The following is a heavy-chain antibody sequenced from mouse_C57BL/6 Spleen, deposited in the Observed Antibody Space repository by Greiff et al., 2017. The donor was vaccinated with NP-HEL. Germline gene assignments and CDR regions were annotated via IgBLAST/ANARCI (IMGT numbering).Heavy chain of an antibody. CDR2: IRLQSDNYAT. D-gene: IGHD2-10*02. V-gene: IGHV6-3*01. Sequence: EVKLVESGGGLVQPGGSMKLSCVASGFTFSNYWMNWVRQSPEKGLEWVAQIRLQSDNYATLYAVSVKGRFTISRDASKSSVYRQMNNLKAEDTGIYYGTDITSYFDDWGQGTTLTVSS. CDR3: TDITSYFDD. CDR1: GFTFSNYW. J-gene: IGHJ2*01.